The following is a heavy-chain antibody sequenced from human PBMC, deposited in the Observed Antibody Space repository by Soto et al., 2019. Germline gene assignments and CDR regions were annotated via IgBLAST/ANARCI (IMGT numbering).Heavy chain of an antibody. J-gene: IGHJ2*01. V-gene: IGHV4-59*01. CDR1: GGSISSYY. Sequence: SETLSLTCTVSGGSISSYYWSWIRQPPGKGLELIGYIYYSGSTNYNPSLKSRVTISVDTSKNQFSLKLSSVTAADTAVYYCAGSGYDPYWYFDLWGRGTLVTVSS. D-gene: IGHD5-12*01. CDR3: AGSGYDPYWYFDL. CDR2: IYYSGST.